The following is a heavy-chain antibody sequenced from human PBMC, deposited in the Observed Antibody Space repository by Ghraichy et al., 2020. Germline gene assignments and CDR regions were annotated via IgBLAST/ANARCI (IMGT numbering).Heavy chain of an antibody. J-gene: IGHJ6*02. V-gene: IGHV4-59*08. CDR2: IYYSGST. D-gene: IGHD3-10*01. Sequence: SETLSLTCTVSGGSISNYYWTWIRQPPGKGLEWIGHIYYSGSTDYNPSLKSRVTISVDTSKNQFSLKLSSVTAADTAVYHCARHRHGGSGSYYYYGMDVWGQGTTVTVSS. CDR1: GGSISNYY. CDR3: ARHRHGGSGSYYYYGMDV.